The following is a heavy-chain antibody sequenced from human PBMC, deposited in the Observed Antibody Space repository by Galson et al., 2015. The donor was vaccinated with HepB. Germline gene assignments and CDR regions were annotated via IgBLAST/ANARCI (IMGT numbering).Heavy chain of an antibody. D-gene: IGHD5-18*01. J-gene: IGHJ6*02. V-gene: IGHV4-4*02. Sequence: LSLTCAVSGGSISSNKWWSWVRQPPGKGLEWIGEIYQSGSTNNNPSLKSRVTISVDKSKNQFSLKLSSVTAADTAVYYCARGGGGYSYGYVPHYYHGMDVWGQGTTVTVSS. CDR2: IYQSGST. CDR3: ARGGGGYSYGYVPHYYHGMDV. CDR1: GGSISSNKW.